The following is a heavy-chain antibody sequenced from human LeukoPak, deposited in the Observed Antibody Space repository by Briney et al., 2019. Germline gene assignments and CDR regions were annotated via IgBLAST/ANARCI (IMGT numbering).Heavy chain of an antibody. CDR2: ISGSGSIT. V-gene: IGHV3-23*01. D-gene: IGHD6-13*01. J-gene: IGHJ4*02. Sequence: GGSLRLSCAASGFTFSGYAMSWVRQAPGKGLEWVSGISGSGSITYYADSVKGRFTISRDNYKNTLYLQMNSLRAEDTAVYFCAKDLSSSWQKDYWGQGTLVTVSS. CDR1: GFTFSGYA. CDR3: AKDLSSSWQKDY.